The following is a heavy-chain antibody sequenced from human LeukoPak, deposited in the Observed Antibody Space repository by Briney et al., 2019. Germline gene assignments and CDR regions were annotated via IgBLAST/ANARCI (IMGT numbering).Heavy chain of an antibody. V-gene: IGHV4-30-2*01. CDR1: GGSLSSGGYS. J-gene: IGHJ5*02. CDR3: ARAKYYDILTGRNDNWFDP. Sequence: PSQTLSLTCAVSGGSLSSGGYSWSWLLQPPGKGLEWIGYIYHSGSTYYNPSLKSRVTISVDRSKNQFSLKLSSVTAADTAVYYCARAKYYDILTGRNDNWFDPWGQGTLVTVSS. CDR2: IYHSGST. D-gene: IGHD3-9*01.